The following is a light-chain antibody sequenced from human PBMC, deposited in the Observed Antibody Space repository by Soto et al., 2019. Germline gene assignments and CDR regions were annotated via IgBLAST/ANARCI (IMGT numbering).Light chain of an antibody. CDR1: QSVSSY. Sequence: EIVLTQSPATLSLSPGERATLSCRASQSVSSYLAWYQQKPGQAPRLLIYDASNRATGIPARFSGSGSGTDCTLTISSLEPEDFAVYYCQQRSKWPPRYTFGQGTKLEIK. V-gene: IGKV3-11*01. CDR2: DAS. CDR3: QQRSKWPPRYT. J-gene: IGKJ2*01.